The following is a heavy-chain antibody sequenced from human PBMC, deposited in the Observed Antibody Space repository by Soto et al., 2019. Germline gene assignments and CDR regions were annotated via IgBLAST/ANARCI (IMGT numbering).Heavy chain of an antibody. CDR3: AKDRSSTSCYAFDY. J-gene: IGHJ4*02. V-gene: IGHV3-23*01. D-gene: IGHD2-2*01. CDR1: GFTFRNFA. CDR2: ISGSGGTT. Sequence: GSLRLSCAASGFTFRNFAMSWARQAPGKGLEWVSAISGSGGTTHYADSVKGRFTISRDNSKNTLYLQMNSLRVEDTAVYYCAKDRSSTSCYAFDYWGQGSLVTVSS.